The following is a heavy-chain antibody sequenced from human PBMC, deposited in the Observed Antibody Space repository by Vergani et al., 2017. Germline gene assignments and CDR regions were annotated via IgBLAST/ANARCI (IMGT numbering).Heavy chain of an antibody. CDR3: TTDGANRWWYDYGMDV. Sequence: EVRLVESGGGLVKPGGSLRLSCQVSGFAFSQAWMNWVRQSPGKGLEYIGLSKPKTEGGTTHYNAAMKGRVTISRDDSKNTLYLQMNSLKTEDTAVYYCTTDGANRWWYDYGMDVWGQGTTVTVSS. J-gene: IGHJ6*02. D-gene: IGHD2-15*01. CDR1: GFAFSQAW. CDR2: SKPKTEGGTT. V-gene: IGHV3-15*01.